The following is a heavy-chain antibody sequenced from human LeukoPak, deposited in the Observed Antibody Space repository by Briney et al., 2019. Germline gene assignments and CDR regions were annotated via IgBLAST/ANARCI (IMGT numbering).Heavy chain of an antibody. D-gene: IGHD5-12*01. V-gene: IGHV1-46*01. Sequence: ASVKVSCKASGGTFSSYAISWVRQAPGQGLEWMGIINPSGGSTSYAQKFQGRVTMTRDTSTSTVYMELSSLRSEDTAVYYCARGYSGYETFDYWGQGTLVTVSS. CDR3: ARGYSGYETFDY. J-gene: IGHJ4*02. CDR1: GGTFSSYA. CDR2: INPSGGST.